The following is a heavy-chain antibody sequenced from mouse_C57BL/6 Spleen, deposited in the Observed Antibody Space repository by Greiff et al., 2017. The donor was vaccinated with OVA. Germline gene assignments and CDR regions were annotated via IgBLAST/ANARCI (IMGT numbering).Heavy chain of an antibody. CDR3: ARGGPNYDGSSYGAMDY. V-gene: IGHV1-81*01. CDR2: IYPRSGNT. J-gene: IGHJ4*01. Sequence: VQLQQSGAELARPGASVKLSCKASGYTFTSYGISWVKQRTGQGLEWIGEIYPRSGNTYYNEKFKGKATLTADKSSSTAYMELRSLTSEDSAVYVCARGGPNYDGSSYGAMDYWGHGTSVTVSS. D-gene: IGHD1-1*01. CDR1: GYTFTSYG.